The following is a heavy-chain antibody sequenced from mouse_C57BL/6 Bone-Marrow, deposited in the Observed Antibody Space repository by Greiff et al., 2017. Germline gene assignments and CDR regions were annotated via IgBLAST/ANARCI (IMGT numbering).Heavy chain of an antibody. V-gene: IGHV1-69*01. D-gene: IGHD2-5*01. CDR1: GYTFTSYW. J-gene: IGHJ3*01. CDR2: IDPSDSYP. Sequence: VQLQQPGAELVMPGASVKLSCKASGYTFTSYWMHWVKQRPGQGLEWIGEIDPSDSYPNYNQKFKGKSTLTVDKSSSTAYMHLSSLTSEDSAVYYCARSNSNYVWFAYWGQGTLVTVSA. CDR3: ARSNSNYVWFAY.